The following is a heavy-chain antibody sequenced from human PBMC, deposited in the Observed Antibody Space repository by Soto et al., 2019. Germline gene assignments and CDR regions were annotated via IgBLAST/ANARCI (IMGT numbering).Heavy chain of an antibody. D-gene: IGHD5-12*01. CDR2: MNPNSGNT. J-gene: IGHJ6*02. CDR1: GYTFTSYD. V-gene: IGHV1-8*01. Sequence: ASVKVSCKASGYTFTSYDINWVRQATGQGLEWMGWMNPNSGNTGYAQKFQGRVTMTRNTSISTAYMELSSLRSEDTAVYYCARGSDSGYGYYYYGMDVWGQGTTVTVSS. CDR3: ARGSDSGYGYYYYGMDV.